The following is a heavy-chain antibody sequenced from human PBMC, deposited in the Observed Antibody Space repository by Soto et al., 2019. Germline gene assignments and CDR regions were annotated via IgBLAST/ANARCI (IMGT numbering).Heavy chain of an antibody. D-gene: IGHD2-2*01. V-gene: IGHV4-61*01. CDR1: GGSISSGSYY. CDR2: VYYTGST. CDR3: ARGGTRDGMDI. Sequence: PSETLSLTCTVSGGSISSGSYYYIWIRQPPGKGLEWIGFVYYTGSTIYNPSLKSRVTISVDTSKNQFSLKLSSVTAADTAVYYCARGGTRDGMDIWGQGTKVTVSS. J-gene: IGHJ6*02.